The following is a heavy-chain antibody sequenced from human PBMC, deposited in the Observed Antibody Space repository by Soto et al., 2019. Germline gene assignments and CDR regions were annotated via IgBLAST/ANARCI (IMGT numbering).Heavy chain of an antibody. CDR2: ISGSGDSP. CDR1: GFTFSNYA. Sequence: EVQLLESGGGLVQPGGSLRLSCAASGFTFSNYAISWVRQAPGKGLEWVSIISGSGDSPYYADSVKGRFTISRDNSRNTLYLQMNSRRAGDSAKYYCAKEGTSGLYYFDYWGQGTLVTVSS. V-gene: IGHV3-23*01. J-gene: IGHJ4*02. D-gene: IGHD6-19*01. CDR3: AKEGTSGLYYFDY.